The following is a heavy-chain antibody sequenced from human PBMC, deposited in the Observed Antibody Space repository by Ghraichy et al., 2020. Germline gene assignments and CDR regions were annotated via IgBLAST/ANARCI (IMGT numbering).Heavy chain of an antibody. Sequence: SETLSLTCAVYGGSFTDHNWSWIRQPPGKGLEWIGEIHHSENSNTNPSLKSRVTMSVDASKNQFSLRLTSVTAADAAVYYCARNTAGSGPYPYYFDYWGQGTLDSVSS. V-gene: IGHV4-34*01. D-gene: IGHD3-10*01. CDR1: GGSFTDHN. CDR2: IHHSENS. J-gene: IGHJ4*02. CDR3: ARNTAGSGPYPYYFDY.